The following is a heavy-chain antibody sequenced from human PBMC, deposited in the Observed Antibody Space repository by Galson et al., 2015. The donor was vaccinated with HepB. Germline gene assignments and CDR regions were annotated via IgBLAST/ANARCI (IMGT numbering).Heavy chain of an antibody. CDR3: SRTLTIFGVDRETLRLGHNWFDS. CDR1: GFTFGDYL. J-gene: IGHJ5*01. V-gene: IGHV3-49*03. CDR2: IRTKVYDGTP. D-gene: IGHD3-3*01. Sequence: SLRLSCAASGFTFGDYLMSWFRQAPGKGLEWVGFIRTKVYDGTPEYAASVKGRFIISRDDSKSIVYLQMSSLRSEDTAVYYCSRTLTIFGVDRETLRLGHNWFDSWGQGTLVTVSS.